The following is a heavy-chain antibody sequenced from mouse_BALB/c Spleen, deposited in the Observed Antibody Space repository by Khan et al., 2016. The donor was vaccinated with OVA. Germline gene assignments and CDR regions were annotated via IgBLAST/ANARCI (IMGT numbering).Heavy chain of an antibody. CDR2: INTYTGEP. CDR3: ARCNRDFDY. Sequence: QIQLVQSGPELKKPGETVKISCKASGYTFTNYVMNWVKQAPGKGLKWMGWINTYTGEPTYSDDFKGRFAFSLETSASTAYLQINNLKNEDTATYFCARCNRDFDYWGQGTTLPVSS. V-gene: IGHV9-3-1*01. D-gene: IGHD2-1*01. J-gene: IGHJ2*01. CDR1: GYTFTNYV.